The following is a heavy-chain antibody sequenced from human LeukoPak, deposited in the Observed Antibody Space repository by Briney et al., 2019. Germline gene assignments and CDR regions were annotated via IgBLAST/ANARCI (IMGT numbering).Heavy chain of an antibody. D-gene: IGHD3-10*01. V-gene: IGHV4-4*07. J-gene: IGHJ4*02. Sequence: SETLSLTCTVSGGSISSYYWSWIRQPAGKGLEWIGRIYTSGSTNYNPSLKSRVTMSVDTSKNQFSLKLSSVTAADTAVYYCARDRGSGGYWGLSFYFDYWGQGTLVTVSS. CDR3: ARDRGSGGYWGLSFYFDY. CDR1: GGSISSYY. CDR2: IYTSGST.